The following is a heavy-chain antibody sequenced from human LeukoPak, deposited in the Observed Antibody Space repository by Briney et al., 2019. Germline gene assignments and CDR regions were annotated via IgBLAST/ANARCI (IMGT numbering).Heavy chain of an antibody. CDR2: INHSGST. V-gene: IGHV4-34*01. CDR3: AREEETTVTTVYYYGMDV. Sequence: SETLSLTCAVYGGSFSGYYWSWIRQPPGKGLEWIGEINHSGSTNYNPFLKSRVTISVDTSKNQFSLKLSSVTAADTAVYYCAREEETTVTTVYYYGMDVWGQGTTVTVSS. CDR1: GGSFSGYY. D-gene: IGHD4-11*01. J-gene: IGHJ6*02.